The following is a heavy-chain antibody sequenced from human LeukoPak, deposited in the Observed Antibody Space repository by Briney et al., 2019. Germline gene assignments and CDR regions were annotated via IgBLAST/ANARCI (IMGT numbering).Heavy chain of an antibody. CDR3: ARSGITHASDY. D-gene: IGHD1-1*01. Sequence: GGSLRLSCSAFGFPLGAFWMTWFRQPPGKGLEWVANLNEHGTDTFYADSVRGRFTISRDNAKNSLFLQMESLRVDGTAVYFCARSGITHASDYWGQGILVTVSS. V-gene: IGHV3-7*01. J-gene: IGHJ4*02. CDR2: LNEHGTDT. CDR1: GFPLGAFW.